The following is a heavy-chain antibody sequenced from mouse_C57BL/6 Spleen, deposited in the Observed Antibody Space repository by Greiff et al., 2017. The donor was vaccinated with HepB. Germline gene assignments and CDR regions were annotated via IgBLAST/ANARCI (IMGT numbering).Heavy chain of an antibody. D-gene: IGHD1-1*01. CDR1: GFSLTSYG. J-gene: IGHJ4*01. CDR2: IWRGGST. CDR3: APLGGSSPIGMDY. V-gene: IGHV2-5*01. Sequence: QVQLQQSGPGLVQPSQSLSITCTVSGFSLTSYGVHWVRQSPGKGLEWLGVIWRGGSTDYNAAFMSRLSITKDNSKSQVFFKMNSLQADDTAIYYCAPLGGSSPIGMDYWGQGTSVTVSS.